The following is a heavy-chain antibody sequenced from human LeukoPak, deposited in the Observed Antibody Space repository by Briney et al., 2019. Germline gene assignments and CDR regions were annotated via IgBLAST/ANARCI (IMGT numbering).Heavy chain of an antibody. CDR2: INSDGSST. Sequence: GGSLRLSCAASGFTFSSYWMHCVRQAPGKGLVWVSRINSDGSSTSYADSVKGRFTISRDNAKNTLYLQMNSLRAEDTAVYYCARVVGAYYFDYWGQGTLVTVSS. CDR1: GFTFSSYW. V-gene: IGHV3-74*01. D-gene: IGHD1-26*01. J-gene: IGHJ4*02. CDR3: ARVVGAYYFDY.